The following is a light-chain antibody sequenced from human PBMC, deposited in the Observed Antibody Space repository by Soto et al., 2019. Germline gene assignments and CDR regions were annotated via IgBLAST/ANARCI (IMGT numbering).Light chain of an antibody. CDR1: RSVLFSSDSENY. CDR3: QQYYSSPYT. CDR2: WAS. Sequence: DIVMTQSPDSLAVSLGERATIKCKSSRSVLFSSDSENYLAWYQQKPGQPPKLLIYWASTRESGVPDRFSGSGSGTDFTLTISSLQAEDVAVYYCQQYYSSPYTFGQGTKLEI. V-gene: IGKV4-1*01. J-gene: IGKJ2*01.